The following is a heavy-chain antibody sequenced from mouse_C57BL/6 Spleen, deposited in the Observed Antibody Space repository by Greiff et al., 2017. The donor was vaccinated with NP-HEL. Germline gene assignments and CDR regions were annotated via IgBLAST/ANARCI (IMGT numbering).Heavy chain of an antibody. J-gene: IGHJ4*01. D-gene: IGHD2-2*01. V-gene: IGHV2-9-1*01. CDR1: GFSLTSYA. CDR2: IWTGGGT. Sequence: VQLQQSGPGLVAPSQSLSITCTVSGFSLTSYAISWVRQPPGKGLEWLGVIWTGGGTNYNSALKSRLSISKDNSKSQVFLKMNSLQTDDTARYYCARSTMVTTGYAMDYWGQGTSVTVSS. CDR3: ARSTMVTTGYAMDY.